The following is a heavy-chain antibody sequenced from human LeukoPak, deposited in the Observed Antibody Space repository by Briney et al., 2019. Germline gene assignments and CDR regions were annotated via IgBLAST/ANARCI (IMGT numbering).Heavy chain of an antibody. CDR2: ISAYNGNT. D-gene: IGHD3-22*01. J-gene: IGHJ4*02. V-gene: IGHV1-18*01. CDR3: AREGYYDSCGYPTN. Sequence: ASVKVSCKASGYTFTNYGISWVRQAPGQGLEWMGWISAYNGNTNYAQKLQGRVTMTTDTSTSTAYMELRSLRSDDTAVYYCAREGYYDSCGYPTNWGQGTLVTVSS. CDR1: GYTFTNYG.